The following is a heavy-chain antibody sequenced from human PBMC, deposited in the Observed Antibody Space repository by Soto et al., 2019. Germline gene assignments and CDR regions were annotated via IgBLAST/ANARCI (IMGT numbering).Heavy chain of an antibody. CDR3: ARGGYYDSSGSRNYHYYGMNV. J-gene: IGHJ6*02. D-gene: IGHD3-22*01. Sequence: PGECLKISCTVSVYSFTSYWIVCVLQLPVKGLDCMGIIYPGDSDTRYSPSFQGQVTISADKSISTAYMEVRSLRSDDTAVYYCARGGYYDSSGSRNYHYYGMNVWGQGTTVTVSS. V-gene: IGHV5-51*01. CDR1: VYSFTSYW. CDR2: IYPGDSDT.